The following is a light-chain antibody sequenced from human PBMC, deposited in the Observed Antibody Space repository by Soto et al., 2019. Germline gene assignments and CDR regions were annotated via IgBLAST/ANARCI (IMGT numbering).Light chain of an antibody. J-gene: IGKJ4*01. CDR3: QQHNNSPLT. CDR2: GIS. CDR1: QSVSSN. V-gene: IGKV3-15*01. Sequence: EIVMTQSPATLSVSPGERATLSCRASQSVSSNLAWYQQKPGQAPRLLMYGISTRATGIPARFSGSGSGTEFTLTISSLQSEDFAIYYCQQHNNSPLTFGGGTKVEIK.